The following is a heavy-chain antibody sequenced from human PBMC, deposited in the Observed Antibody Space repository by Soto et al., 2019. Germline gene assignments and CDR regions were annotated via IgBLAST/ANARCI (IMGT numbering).Heavy chain of an antibody. CDR3: AIGSTYSGEFDS. CDR2: FVPIVGTP. V-gene: IGHV1-69*01. CDR1: GGTFSSYA. J-gene: IGHJ4*02. Sequence: VQLVQTGAEVKKPGSSVKVSCKASGGTFSSYAISWVRQAPGQGLEWMGGFVPIVGTPVYAQRFSNRVTVTADDSSTSAYMELRSLRPEDTAVYFCAIGSTYSGEFDSWGPGTLVTVSS. D-gene: IGHD1-26*01.